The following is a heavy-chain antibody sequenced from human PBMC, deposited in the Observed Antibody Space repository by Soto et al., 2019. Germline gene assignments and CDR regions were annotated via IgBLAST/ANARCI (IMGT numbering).Heavy chain of an antibody. J-gene: IGHJ5*02. Sequence: SETLSLTCAVYGGSFSGYYWSWIRQPPGKGLEWIGEINHSGSTNYNPSLKSRVTISVDTSKNQFSLKLSSVTAADTAVYYCARGIAAAGNAWGQGTLVTVSS. D-gene: IGHD6-13*01. CDR2: INHSGST. V-gene: IGHV4-34*01. CDR1: GGSFSGYY. CDR3: ARGIAAAGNA.